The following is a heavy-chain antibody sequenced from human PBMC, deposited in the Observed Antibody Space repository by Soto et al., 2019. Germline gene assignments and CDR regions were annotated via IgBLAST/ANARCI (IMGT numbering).Heavy chain of an antibody. CDR3: AKIKGYGLVSGMDV. V-gene: IGHV3-23*01. Sequence: GGSLRLSCAASGFTFSSYAMSWVRQAPGKGLEWVSAISGSGGSTYYADSVKGRFTISRDNSKNTLYLQMNSLRAEDTAVYYCAKIKGYGLVSGMDVWGQGTTVTVSS. D-gene: IGHD6-13*01. CDR1: GFTFSSYA. J-gene: IGHJ6*02. CDR2: ISGSGGST.